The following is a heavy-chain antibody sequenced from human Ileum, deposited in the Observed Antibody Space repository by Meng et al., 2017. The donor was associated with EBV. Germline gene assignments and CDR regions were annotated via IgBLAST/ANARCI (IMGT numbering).Heavy chain of an antibody. J-gene: IGHJ4*02. CDR3: ARRPGSPSSRFDY. CDR2: IYWNDDK. Sequence: GSGPPRVNPTQTPTFPCSFTGFSLTSSGVGVGWIRQPPGKALEWLALIYWNDDKRYSPSLKSRLTVTRDTSKNQVVLTLTNVDPVDTATYYCARRPGSPSSRFDYWGQGTLVTVSS. CDR1: GFSLTSSGVG. D-gene: IGHD6-6*01. V-gene: IGHV2-5*01.